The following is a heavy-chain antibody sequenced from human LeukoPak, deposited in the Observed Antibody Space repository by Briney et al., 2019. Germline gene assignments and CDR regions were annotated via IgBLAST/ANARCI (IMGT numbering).Heavy chain of an antibody. V-gene: IGHV3-30*03. CDR2: ISYDGSNK. Sequence: GGSLRLSCAASGFTFSSYGMHWVRQAPGKGLEWVAVISYDGSNKYYADSVKGRFTISRDNSKNTLYLQMNSLRAEDTAVYYCARGPPLFDPWGRGTLVTVSS. CDR1: GFTFSSYG. CDR3: ARGPPLFDP. J-gene: IGHJ5*02.